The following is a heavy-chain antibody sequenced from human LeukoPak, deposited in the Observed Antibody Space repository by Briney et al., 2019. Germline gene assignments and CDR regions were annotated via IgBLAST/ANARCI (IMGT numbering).Heavy chain of an antibody. J-gene: IGHJ4*02. V-gene: IGHV3-21*01. Sequence: GGSLRLSCAASGFTFSSYSMNWVRQAPGKGLEWVSSISSSSSYIYYADSVKGRFTISRDNAKNSLYLQMNSLRAEDTTVYYCARGSGGAFDYWGQGTLVTVSS. D-gene: IGHD1-14*01. CDR3: ARGSGGAFDY. CDR2: ISSSSSYI. CDR1: GFTFSSYS.